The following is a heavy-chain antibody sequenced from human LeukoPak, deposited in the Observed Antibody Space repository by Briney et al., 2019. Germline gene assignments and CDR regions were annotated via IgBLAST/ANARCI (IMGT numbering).Heavy chain of an antibody. V-gene: IGHV4-39*01. CDR3: ARLYSSGWYYFDY. CDR1: GGSLSSSSYY. J-gene: IGHJ4*02. Sequence: PSETLSLTCTVSGGSLSSSSYYWGWIRQPPGKGLEWIGSIYYSGSTYYNPSLKRRVTISVDTSKNQFSLKLSSVTAADTAVYYCARLYSSGWYYFDYWGQGTLVTVSS. CDR2: IYYSGST. D-gene: IGHD6-19*01.